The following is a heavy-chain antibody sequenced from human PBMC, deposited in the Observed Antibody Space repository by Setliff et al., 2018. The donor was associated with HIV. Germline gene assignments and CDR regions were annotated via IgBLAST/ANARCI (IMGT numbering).Heavy chain of an antibody. CDR3: ARNFGLSPSGKYYYYYGMDI. CDR1: GYTFTGHY. V-gene: IGHV1-2*02. D-gene: IGHD3-10*01. J-gene: IGHJ6*02. CDR2: VNPNSGDA. Sequence: ASVKVSCKASGYTFTGHYLHWVRQAPGQGLEWLGWVNPNSGDAIYAQNFQGRVTMTRDTSINAAYMELRGLRSDDTAVYFCARNFGLSPSGKYYYYYGMDIWGQGTTVTVSS.